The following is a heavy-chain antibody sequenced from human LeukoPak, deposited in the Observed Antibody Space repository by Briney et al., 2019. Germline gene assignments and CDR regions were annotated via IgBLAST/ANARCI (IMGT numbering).Heavy chain of an antibody. CDR3: ARDKARTVTTYYFDY. J-gene: IGHJ4*02. Sequence: GGSLRLSCAASGFTFSSYGMHWVRQAPGKGLDWVAFIHHDGSNKYYADSVKGRFTISRDNSKNTLYLQMNSLRAEDTAVYYCARDKARTVTTYYFDYWGQGTLVTVSS. CDR2: IHHDGSNK. V-gene: IGHV3-30*02. CDR1: GFTFSSYG. D-gene: IGHD4-11*01.